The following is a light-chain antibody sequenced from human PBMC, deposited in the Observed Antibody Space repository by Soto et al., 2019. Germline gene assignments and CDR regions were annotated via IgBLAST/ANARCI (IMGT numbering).Light chain of an antibody. CDR2: GNS. CDR1: SSNIGAGYD. J-gene: IGLJ3*02. V-gene: IGLV1-40*01. Sequence: QSVLTQAPSVSGAPGQRVTISYTGSSSNIGAGYDVHWYQQLPGTAPKFLIYGNSHRPSGVPDRFSGSKSGTSASLAITGLQAEDEADYYCQSYDSSLSDSVFGGGTKLTGL. CDR3: QSYDSSLSDSV.